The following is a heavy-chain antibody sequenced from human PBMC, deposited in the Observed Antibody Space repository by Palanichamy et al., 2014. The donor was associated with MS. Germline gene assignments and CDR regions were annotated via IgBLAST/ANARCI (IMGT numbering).Heavy chain of an antibody. CDR3: ARDLYSNNGGLDV. D-gene: IGHD6-13*01. Sequence: EVQLVESGGGLVQPGGSLRLSCAASGFTFSNYEMNWVRQAPGKGLEWISYINSRGGTIYYADSVKGRFTISRDNAKNSLSLQMSNLRAEDTALYYCARDLYSNNGGLDVWGQGTTVTVSS. V-gene: IGHV3-48*03. J-gene: IGHJ6*02. CDR2: INSRGGTI. CDR1: GFTFSNYE.